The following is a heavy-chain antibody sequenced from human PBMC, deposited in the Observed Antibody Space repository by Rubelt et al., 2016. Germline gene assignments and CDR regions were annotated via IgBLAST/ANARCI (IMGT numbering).Heavy chain of an antibody. CDR2: IIPIFCAA. V-gene: IGHV1-69*01. Sequence: QVQLVQSGAEVKKPGSSVKVSCKASGGTFSSYAISWVRQAPGQGLEWMGGIIPIFCAANVGTKFQGGVTIPADESTSTAYMGLSSLRSSDTAVYYCARTGSSGFRYWGQGTLVTVSS. CDR1: GGTFSSYA. D-gene: IGHD3-22*01. CDR3: ARTGSSGFRY. J-gene: IGHJ4*02.